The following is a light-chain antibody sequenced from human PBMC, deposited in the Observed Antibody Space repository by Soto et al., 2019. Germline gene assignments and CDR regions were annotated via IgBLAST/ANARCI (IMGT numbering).Light chain of an antibody. V-gene: IGKV1-33*01. Sequence: DIQMTQSPSSLPASVGDRVTITCQASQDINNFLDWYQQKPGKAPKLLIYEVSNLEAGVPSRFSGSASGAHFTFTITSLQPEDFATYYCQQYHHVPYTFGQGTKVEIK. CDR3: QQYHHVPYT. J-gene: IGKJ2*01. CDR1: QDINNF. CDR2: EVS.